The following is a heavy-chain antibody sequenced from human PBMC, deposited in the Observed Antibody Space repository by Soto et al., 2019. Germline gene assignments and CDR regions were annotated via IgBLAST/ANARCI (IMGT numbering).Heavy chain of an antibody. D-gene: IGHD5-18*01. V-gene: IGHV4-30-4*01. CDR3: ARSPFDTPINY. Sequence: QVQLQESGPGLVKPSQTLSLTCTVSGGSISSGDYYWSWIRQPPGKGLEWIGYIYYSGSTYYNPSLTSRVTISVDTSKHQFSLKLSSVTAADTVVYSCARSPFDTPINYWGQGTLVTVSS. J-gene: IGHJ4*01. CDR2: IYYSGST. CDR1: GGSISSGDYY.